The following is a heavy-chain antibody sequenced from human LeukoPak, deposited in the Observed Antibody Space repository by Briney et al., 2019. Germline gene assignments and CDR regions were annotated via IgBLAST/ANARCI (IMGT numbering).Heavy chain of an antibody. D-gene: IGHD6-19*01. V-gene: IGHV1-8*01. J-gene: IGHJ6*03. Sequence: ASVKVSCKASGYTFTSYDINWVRQATGQGLEWMGWMNPNSGNTGYAQNFQGRVTITRNTSISTAYMELRSLRSEDTAVYYCARETIPGAGTRGYYYMDGWGKGTTVTVSS. CDR2: MNPNSGNT. CDR1: GYTFTSYD. CDR3: ARETIPGAGTRGYYYMDG.